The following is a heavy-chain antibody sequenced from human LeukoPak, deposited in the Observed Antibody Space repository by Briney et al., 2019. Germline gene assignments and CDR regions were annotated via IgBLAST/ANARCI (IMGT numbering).Heavy chain of an antibody. D-gene: IGHD5-18*01. CDR1: GFTFSSYA. CDR2: ISYDGSNK. J-gene: IGHJ4*02. Sequence: GGSLRLSCAASGFTFSSYAMHWVRQAPGKGLEWVAVISYDGSNKYYADSVKGRFTISRDNSKNTLYLQMNSLRAEDTAVYYCAKAGYGYSPFSFDYWGQGTLVTVSS. CDR3: AKAGYGYSPFSFDY. V-gene: IGHV3-30-3*01.